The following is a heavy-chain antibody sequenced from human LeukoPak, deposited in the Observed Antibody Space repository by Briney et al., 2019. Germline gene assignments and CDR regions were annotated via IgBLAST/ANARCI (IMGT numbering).Heavy chain of an antibody. Sequence: GGSLRLSCAASGFTFSSYAMSWVRQAPGKGLEWVSAISGSGGSTYYADTVKGPFTIYRDKSKKTLYLQMISVRDEDTALYYCAKGTPWFDPWGQGTLVTVSS. V-gene: IGHV3-23*01. CDR1: GFTFSSYA. J-gene: IGHJ5*02. D-gene: IGHD1-1*01. CDR3: AKGTPWFDP. CDR2: ISGSGGST.